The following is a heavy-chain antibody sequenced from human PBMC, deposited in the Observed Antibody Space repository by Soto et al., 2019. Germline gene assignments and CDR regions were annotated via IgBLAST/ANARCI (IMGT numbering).Heavy chain of an antibody. J-gene: IGHJ6*02. CDR1: RGSITGSC. CDR3: ARETLANAMDV. CDR2: VYTTGST. V-gene: IGHV4-4*07. Sequence: PSETLSLTCTVSRGSITGSCWDWVRQPAGKGLEWIGHVYTTGSTNYKPSLKSRVTMSVDTSKNQIYLRLNSVTAADTAVYYCARETLANAMDVWGQGITVTVSS.